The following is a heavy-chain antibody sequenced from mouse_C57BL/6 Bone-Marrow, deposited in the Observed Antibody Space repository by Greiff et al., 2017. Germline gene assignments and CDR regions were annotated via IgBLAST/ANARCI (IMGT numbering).Heavy chain of an antibody. J-gene: IGHJ2*01. V-gene: IGHV1-50*01. Sequence: QVQLQQPGAELVKPGASVKLSCKASGYTFTSYWMQWVKQRPGQGLEWIGEIDPSDSYTNYNQKFKGKATLTVDTSSSTAYMQLSSLTSEDSAVYYCARSPFITTVPYFDYWGQGTTRTVSS. D-gene: IGHD1-1*01. CDR1: GYTFTSYW. CDR3: ARSPFITTVPYFDY. CDR2: IDPSDSYT.